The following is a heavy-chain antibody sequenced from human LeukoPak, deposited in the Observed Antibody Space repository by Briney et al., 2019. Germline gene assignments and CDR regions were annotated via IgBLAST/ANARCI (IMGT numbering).Heavy chain of an antibody. D-gene: IGHD3-9*01. Sequence: ASVKVSCKASGDTFTGYYMHWVRQAPGQGLEWMGWINPNSGGTNYAQKFQGRVTMTRDTSISTAHMELSRLRSDDTAVYYCASGYDILTGYLSPVGYWGQRTLVTLSS. J-gene: IGHJ4*02. CDR1: GDTFTGYY. CDR3: ASGYDILTGYLSPVGY. V-gene: IGHV1-2*02. CDR2: INPNSGGT.